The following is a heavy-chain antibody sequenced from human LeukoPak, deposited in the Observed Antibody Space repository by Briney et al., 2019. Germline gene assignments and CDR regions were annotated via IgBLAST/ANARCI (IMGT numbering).Heavy chain of an antibody. CDR1: GFTFSSYG. V-gene: IGHV3-30*02. J-gene: IGHJ4*02. Sequence: PGGSLRLSCAASGFTFSSYGMHWVRQAPGKGLEWVAFIRYDGSNKYYADSVKGRFTISRDNSKNTLYLQMNSLRAEDTAVYYCASLPTVTTGYYFDYWGQGTLVTVSS. D-gene: IGHD4-17*01. CDR3: ASLPTVTTGYYFDY. CDR2: IRYDGSNK.